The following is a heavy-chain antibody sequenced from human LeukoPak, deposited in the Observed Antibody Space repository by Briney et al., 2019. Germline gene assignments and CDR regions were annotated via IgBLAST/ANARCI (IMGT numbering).Heavy chain of an antibody. D-gene: IGHD4-17*01. CDR1: GFTFSSYA. Sequence: GGSLRLSCAPSGFTFSSYAMSWVRQATGKGPEWVSTISGSAVSTYYADSVKGRFTISRDNSKNTLSLQMNSLRVEDTAVYYCAKLTTVTFSGWDYWGQGTLVTVSS. V-gene: IGHV3-23*01. J-gene: IGHJ4*02. CDR2: ISGSAVST. CDR3: AKLTTVTFSGWDY.